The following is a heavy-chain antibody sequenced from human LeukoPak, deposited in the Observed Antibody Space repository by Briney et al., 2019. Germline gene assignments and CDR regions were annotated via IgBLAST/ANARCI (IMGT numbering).Heavy chain of an antibody. D-gene: IGHD3-22*01. Sequence: GGSLRLSCAASGFTFRSYGMHWVRQAQGKGLEWVAFIRYDGNSDYYADSVKGRFTIYRDNSRSTLYLQMNSLRAEDTAVYHCAKEEVISGNHGVYFDYWGQGTLVTVSS. CDR3: AKEEVISGNHGVYFDY. CDR2: IRYDGNSD. CDR1: GFTFRSYG. V-gene: IGHV3-30*02. J-gene: IGHJ4*02.